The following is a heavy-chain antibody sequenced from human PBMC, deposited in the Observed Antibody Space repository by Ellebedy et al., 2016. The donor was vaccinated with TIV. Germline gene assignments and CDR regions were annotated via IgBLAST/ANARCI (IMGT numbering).Heavy chain of an antibody. CDR3: ARDGYSINYGMDV. D-gene: IGHD6-13*01. CDR1: GFTFSSYA. Sequence: GGSLRLXXAASGFTFSSYAMSWVRQAPGKGLEWVAVISYDGSNKYYADSVKGRFTISRDNSKNTLYLQMNSLRAEDTAVYYCARDGYSINYGMDVWGQGTTVTVSS. J-gene: IGHJ6*02. V-gene: IGHV3-30*03. CDR2: ISYDGSNK.